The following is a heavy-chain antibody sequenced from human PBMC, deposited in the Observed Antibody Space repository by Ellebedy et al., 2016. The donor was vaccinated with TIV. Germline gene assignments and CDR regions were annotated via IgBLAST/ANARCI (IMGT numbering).Heavy chain of an antibody. J-gene: IGHJ4*02. V-gene: IGHV4-34*01. CDR3: AEGRSGWYYFDY. Sequence: SETLSLTCTVSGGSISSYYWSWVRQPPGKGLEWIGEVNQSGRTNYHPSLKSRVTISVDTSKNQFSLRLSSVTAADTAVYYCAEGRSGWYYFDYWGQGTPVTVSS. D-gene: IGHD6-13*01. CDR1: GGSISSYY. CDR2: VNQSGRT.